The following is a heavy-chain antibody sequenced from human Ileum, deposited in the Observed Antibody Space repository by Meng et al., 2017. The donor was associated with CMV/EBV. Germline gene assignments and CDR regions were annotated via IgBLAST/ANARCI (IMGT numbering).Heavy chain of an antibody. D-gene: IGHD1-26*01. V-gene: IGHV7-4-1*02. CDR1: GYTFTSNN. CDR3: ARDGLSGRYFDY. CDR2: IDTNTGNP. Sequence: QVHLVQSGSELKKPGASVKVSCKTSGYTFTSNNIIWGRQAPGQGPEWMGWIDTNTGNPTYAQGFTGRFVFSLDTSVNTAYLQFSSLKAEDTAVYYCARDGLSGRYFDYWGQGTLVTVSS. J-gene: IGHJ4*02.